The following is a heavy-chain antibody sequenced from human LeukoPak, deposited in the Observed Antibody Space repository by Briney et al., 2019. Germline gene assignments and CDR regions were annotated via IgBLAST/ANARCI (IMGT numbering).Heavy chain of an antibody. Sequence: PGGSLRLSCAASGFTFSSYSMNWVRQAPGKGLEWVSSISSSSSYIYYADPVKGRFTISRDNAKNSLYLQMNSLRAEDTAVYYCASVAKAVAGTLDYWGQGTLVTVSS. CDR1: GFTFSSYS. D-gene: IGHD6-19*01. V-gene: IGHV3-21*01. CDR3: ASVAKAVAGTLDY. J-gene: IGHJ4*02. CDR2: ISSSSSYI.